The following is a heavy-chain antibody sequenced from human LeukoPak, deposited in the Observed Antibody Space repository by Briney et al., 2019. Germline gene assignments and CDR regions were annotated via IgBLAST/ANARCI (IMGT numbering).Heavy chain of an antibody. V-gene: IGHV3-23*01. CDR3: AKVRGSNWDPFDY. Sequence: PGGSLRLSCAASGFSFSSYAMSWVRQAPGKGLEWVSTIIGSGSSTYYADSVKGRFTICRDNAKNTLYLQMSSLRAEDTAVYYCAKVRGSNWDPFDYWGQGTLVTVSS. CDR2: IIGSGSST. CDR1: GFSFSSYA. J-gene: IGHJ4*02. D-gene: IGHD1-1*01.